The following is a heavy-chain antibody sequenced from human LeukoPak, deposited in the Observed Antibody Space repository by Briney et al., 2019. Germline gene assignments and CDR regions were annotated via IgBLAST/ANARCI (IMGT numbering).Heavy chain of an antibody. D-gene: IGHD3-9*01. CDR3: AREIPILTGYPDY. CDR2: IYYSGST. J-gene: IGHJ4*02. V-gene: IGHV4-30-4*01. Sequence: SETLSLTCTVSGGSISSGDYYCSWIRQPPGKGLEWIGYIYYSGSTYYNPSLKSRVTISVDTSKNQFSLKLSSVTAADTAVYYCAREIPILTGYPDYWGQGTLVTVSS. CDR1: GGSISSGDYY.